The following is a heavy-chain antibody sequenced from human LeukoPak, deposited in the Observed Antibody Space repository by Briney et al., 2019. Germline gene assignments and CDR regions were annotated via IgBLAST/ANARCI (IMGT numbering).Heavy chain of an antibody. V-gene: IGHV4-30-4*08. J-gene: IGHJ4*02. D-gene: IGHD5-12*01. CDR1: GGSFSGYY. CDR3: ARVPGDGYNSG. CDR2: IYYSGST. Sequence: SETLSLTCAVYGGSFSGYYWSWIRQPPGKGLEWIGYIYYSGSTYYNPSLKSRVTISVDTSKNQFSLKLSSVTAADTAVYYCARVPGDGYNSGWGQGTLVTVSS.